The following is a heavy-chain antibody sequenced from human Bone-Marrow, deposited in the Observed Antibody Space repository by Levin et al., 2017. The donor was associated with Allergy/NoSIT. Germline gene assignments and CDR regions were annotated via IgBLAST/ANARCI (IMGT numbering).Heavy chain of an antibody. J-gene: IGHJ4*02. Sequence: PGGSLRLSCAASGFTFSNAWMSWVRQAPGKGLEWVGRIKSKTDGGTTDYAAPVKGRFTISRDDSKNTLYLQMNSLKTEDTAVYYCTTAPSGSWYEFSHFDYWGQGTLVTVSS. CDR3: TTAPSGSWYEFSHFDY. CDR2: IKSKTDGGTT. V-gene: IGHV3-15*01. D-gene: IGHD6-13*01. CDR1: GFTFSNAW.